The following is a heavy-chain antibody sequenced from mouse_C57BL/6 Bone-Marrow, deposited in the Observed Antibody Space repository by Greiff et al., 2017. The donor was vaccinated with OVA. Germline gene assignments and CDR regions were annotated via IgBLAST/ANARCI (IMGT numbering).Heavy chain of an antibody. CDR1: GYTFTSYW. CDR2: IDPSDSYT. Sequence: QVQLKQPGAELVRPGTSVKLSCKASGYTFTSYWMHWVKQRPGQGLEWIGVIDPSDSYTNYNQKFKGKATLTVDTSSSTAYMQLSSLTSEDSAVYYCARLPSRGDYWGQGTSVTVSS. V-gene: IGHV1-59*01. CDR3: ARLPSRGDY. J-gene: IGHJ4*01.